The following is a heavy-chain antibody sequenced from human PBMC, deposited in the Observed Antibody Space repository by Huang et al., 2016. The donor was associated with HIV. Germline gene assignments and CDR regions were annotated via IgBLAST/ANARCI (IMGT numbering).Heavy chain of an antibody. CDR2: VNPNTGAT. J-gene: IGHJ4*02. CDR3: TRDGVAPDEEFDY. D-gene: IGHD5-12*01. Sequence: QVQLVQSGAEVKKPGASVKVSCKPSGYAFADYFIHWVRQAPGHGLVWMAGVNPNTGATNYDQKFLGRLTVTGDTSMRTAYMELSGLTSDDTAKYYCTRDGVAPDEEFDYWGQGTVIIVSS. CDR1: GYAFADYF. V-gene: IGHV1-2*02.